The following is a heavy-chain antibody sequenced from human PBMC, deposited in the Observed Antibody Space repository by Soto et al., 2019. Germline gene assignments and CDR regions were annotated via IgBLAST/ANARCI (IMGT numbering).Heavy chain of an antibody. CDR3: ARQYGVYFDY. Sequence: SETLSLTCTVSGGSISSYYWSWIRQPPGKGLEWIGYIYYSGSTNYNPSLKSRVTISVDTSKNQFSLKLSSVPAADTAVYYCARQYGVYFDYWGQGTLVTVSS. CDR1: GGSISSYY. V-gene: IGHV4-59*08. CDR2: IYYSGST. J-gene: IGHJ4*02. D-gene: IGHD4-17*01.